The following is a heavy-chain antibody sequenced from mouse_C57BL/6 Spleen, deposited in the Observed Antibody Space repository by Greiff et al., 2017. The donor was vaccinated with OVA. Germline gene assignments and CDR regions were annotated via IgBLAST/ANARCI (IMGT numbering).Heavy chain of an antibody. J-gene: IGHJ2*01. V-gene: IGHV3-6*01. CDR3: AREAYFDY. CDR2: ISYDGSN. Sequence: ESGPGLVKPSQSLSLTCSVTGYSITSGYYWNWIRQFPGNKLEWMGYISYDGSNNYNPSLKNRISITRDTSKNQFFLKLNSVTTEDTATXYCAREAYFDYWGQGTTLTGSS. CDR1: GYSITSGYY.